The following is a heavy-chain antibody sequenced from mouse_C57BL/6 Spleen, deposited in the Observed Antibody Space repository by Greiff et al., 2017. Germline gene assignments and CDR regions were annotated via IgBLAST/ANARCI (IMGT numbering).Heavy chain of an antibody. Sequence: EVQLQQSGAELVRPGASVKLSCTASGFNIKDDYMHWVKQRPEQGLEWIGWIDPENGDTEYASKFQGKATITADTSSNTAYLQLSSLTSEDTAVYYCTTGDSIYAMDYWGQGTSVTVSS. CDR1: GFNIKDDY. D-gene: IGHD2-10*02. CDR2: IDPENGDT. CDR3: TTGDSIYAMDY. J-gene: IGHJ4*01. V-gene: IGHV14-4*01.